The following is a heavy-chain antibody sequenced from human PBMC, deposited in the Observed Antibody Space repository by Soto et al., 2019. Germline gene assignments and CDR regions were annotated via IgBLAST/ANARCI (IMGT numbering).Heavy chain of an antibody. Sequence: GGSLRLSCAASGFTFSSYGMHWVRQAPGKGLEWVAVISYDGSNKYYADSVKGRFTISRDNSKNTLYLQMNSLRAEDTAVYYCAKGIRTEGDHLFDYWGQGTLVTVSS. V-gene: IGHV3-30*18. J-gene: IGHJ4*02. CDR2: ISYDGSNK. D-gene: IGHD3-3*02. CDR1: GFTFSSYG. CDR3: AKGIRTEGDHLFDY.